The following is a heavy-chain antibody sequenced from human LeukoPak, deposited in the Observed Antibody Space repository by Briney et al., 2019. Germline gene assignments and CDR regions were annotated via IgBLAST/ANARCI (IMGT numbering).Heavy chain of an antibody. V-gene: IGHV4-59*01. D-gene: IGHD3-10*01. CDR3: ARGLWFGVPGAFDI. CDR2: INYSGIT. J-gene: IGHJ3*02. CDR1: GDSSGYYY. Sequence: PSETLSLTCTVSGDSSGYYYWSWIRQSPGKGLDWIGYINYSGITNYNPSLKSRATMSVDTSKNQLSLKVTSVTAADTAVYYCARGLWFGVPGAFDIWGQGTMVTVSS.